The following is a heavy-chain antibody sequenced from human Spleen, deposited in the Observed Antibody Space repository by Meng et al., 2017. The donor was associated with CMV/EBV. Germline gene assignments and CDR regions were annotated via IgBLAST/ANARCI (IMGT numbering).Heavy chain of an antibody. D-gene: IGHD1-26*01. V-gene: IGHV3-21*01. CDR2: ISSSSSYT. CDR1: GFTFSSYS. J-gene: IGHJ4*02. CDR3: ARAASYYSGPDY. Sequence: GESLKISCAASGFTFSSYSMNWVRQAPGKGLEWVSSISSSSSYTYYIDSVKGRFTISIDNSKNTLYLQMNSLSAEETSVYYCARAASYYSGPDYWGQGTLVTVSS.